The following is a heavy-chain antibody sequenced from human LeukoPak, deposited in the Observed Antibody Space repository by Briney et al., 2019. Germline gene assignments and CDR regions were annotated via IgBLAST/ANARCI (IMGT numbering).Heavy chain of an antibody. CDR1: GGTFSSYA. Sequence: GASVKVSCKASGGTFSSYAISWVRQAPGQGLEWMGRIIPIFGTANYAQKFQGRVTITADESTSTAYMGLSSLRSEDTAVYYCARDVIGGDQYYYYMDVWGKGTTVTVSS. CDR3: ARDVIGGDQYYYYMDV. V-gene: IGHV1-69*13. J-gene: IGHJ6*03. D-gene: IGHD4-17*01. CDR2: IIPIFGTA.